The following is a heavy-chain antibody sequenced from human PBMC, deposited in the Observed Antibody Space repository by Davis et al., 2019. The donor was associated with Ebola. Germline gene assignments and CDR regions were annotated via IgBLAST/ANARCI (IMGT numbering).Heavy chain of an antibody. D-gene: IGHD1-1*01. CDR2: IIPIFGTA. Sequence: SVKVSCKASGGTFSSYVISWVRQAPGQGLEWMGGIIPIFGTANYAQKFQGRVTITADTSTSTAYMEVGSLRSDDTAVYYCARAQFPTTSDHWGQGTLVTVSS. J-gene: IGHJ4*02. V-gene: IGHV1-69*06. CDR3: ARAQFPTTSDH. CDR1: GGTFSSYV.